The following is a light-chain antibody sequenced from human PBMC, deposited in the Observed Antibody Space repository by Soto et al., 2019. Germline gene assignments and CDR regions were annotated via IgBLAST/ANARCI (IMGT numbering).Light chain of an antibody. J-gene: IGKJ2*01. CDR2: GAS. V-gene: IGKV3-20*01. CDR3: QQYGSLYT. Sequence: EIVLTQSPGTLSLSPGERATLSCRASQSVSSSYLAWYQQQPGQAPRLLISGASSRATGIPDRFSGSGSGTDFPLTISRLEPEDVAVYYCQQYGSLYTFGQGTKLEIK. CDR1: QSVSSSY.